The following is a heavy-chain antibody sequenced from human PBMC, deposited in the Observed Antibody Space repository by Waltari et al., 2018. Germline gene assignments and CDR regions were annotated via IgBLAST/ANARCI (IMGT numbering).Heavy chain of an antibody. D-gene: IGHD3-10*01. V-gene: IGHV4-39*01. J-gene: IGHJ4*02. CDR1: GGSISSSSYY. Sequence: QLQLQESGPGLVKPSETLSLTCTVSGGSISSSSYYWGWIRQPPGKGLEWIGSIYYSGGTYYNPSLKSRVTIAVDTSKNQFSLKLSSVTAADTAVYYCARVLLWFGELNYFDYWGQGTLVTVSS. CDR3: ARVLLWFGELNYFDY. CDR2: IYYSGGT.